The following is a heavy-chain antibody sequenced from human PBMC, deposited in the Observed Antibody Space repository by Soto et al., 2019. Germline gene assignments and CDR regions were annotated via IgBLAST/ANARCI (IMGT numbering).Heavy chain of an antibody. D-gene: IGHD2-15*01. V-gene: IGHV1-18*01. J-gene: IGHJ2*01. Sequence: QVQLVQSGAEVKKPGASVRVSCKASGYTFNDYGISWVRQAPGQGLEWMGWIGPYEGVTNHAQTFQGRVTMTIDTPTTTADMELRSLRSDDTALYYCARCYCSVGSCYTCWHFDLWGPGTLVTVTA. CDR3: ARCYCSVGSCYTCWHFDL. CDR1: GYTFNDYG. CDR2: IGPYEGVT.